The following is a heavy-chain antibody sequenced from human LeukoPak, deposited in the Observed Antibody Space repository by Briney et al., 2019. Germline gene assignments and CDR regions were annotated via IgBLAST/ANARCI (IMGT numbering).Heavy chain of an antibody. CDR3: AREYCSSTSCFDY. CDR2: ISAYNGNT. J-gene: IGHJ4*02. V-gene: IGHV1-18*01. D-gene: IGHD2-2*01. CDR1: GYTFTRYG. Sequence: ASVKVSCKASGYTFTRYGISWVRQAPGQGLEWMGWISAYNGNTNYAQNLQGRVTMTTDTSTSTAYMELRSLTSDDTAIYYCAREYCSSTSCFDYWGQGTLVTVSS.